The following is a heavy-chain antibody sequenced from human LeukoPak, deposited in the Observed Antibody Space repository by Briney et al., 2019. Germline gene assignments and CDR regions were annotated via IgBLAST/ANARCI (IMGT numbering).Heavy chain of an antibody. J-gene: IGHJ6*02. CDR1: GFTFDDYA. CDR3: AKLAAMGTYYYYGMDV. Sequence: PGRSLRLSCAASGFTFDDYAMHWVRQAPGKGLERVSGISWNSGSIGYADSVKGRFTISRDNAKNSLYLQMNSLRAEDTALYYCAKLAAMGTYYYYGMDVWGQGTTVTVSS. V-gene: IGHV3-9*01. CDR2: ISWNSGSI. D-gene: IGHD5-18*01.